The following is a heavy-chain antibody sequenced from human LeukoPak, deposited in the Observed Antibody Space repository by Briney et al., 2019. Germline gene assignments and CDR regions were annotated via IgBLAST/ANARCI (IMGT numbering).Heavy chain of an antibody. CDR1: GFTFSSYS. Sequence: PGGSLRLSCAASGFTFSSYSMNWVRQDPGKGLEWVSSISSSRSYIYYADSVKGRFTISRDNAKNSLYLQMNSLRAEDTAVYYCAIDYPPPSTYYDILTGYYYYYGMDVWGQGTTVTVSS. D-gene: IGHD3-9*01. J-gene: IGHJ6*02. CDR2: ISSSRSYI. V-gene: IGHV3-21*01. CDR3: AIDYPPPSTYYDILTGYYYYYGMDV.